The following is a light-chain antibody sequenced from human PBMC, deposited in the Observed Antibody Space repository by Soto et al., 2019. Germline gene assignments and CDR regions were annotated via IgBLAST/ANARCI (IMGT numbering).Light chain of an antibody. CDR3: QKYNSASFT. CDR2: AAS. Sequence: DIQMTQSPSSLSASVGDRVTITCRASQGFSNYLAWYQQKPGKVPKLLIHAASTLQSGVPSRFSGSGSGTDCTLTISSLQPEDVATYYCQKYNSASFTFGPGTKVDIK. V-gene: IGKV1-27*01. J-gene: IGKJ3*01. CDR1: QGFSNY.